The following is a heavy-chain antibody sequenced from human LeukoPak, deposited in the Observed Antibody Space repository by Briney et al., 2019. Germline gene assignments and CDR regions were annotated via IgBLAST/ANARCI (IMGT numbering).Heavy chain of an antibody. Sequence: GGSLRLSCAASGFTFSSYSMNWVRQASGKGLEWVSSISSSSSYIYYADSVKGRFTISRDNAKNSLYLQMSSLRAEDTAVYYCAREPSAAGTAWGQGTLVTVSS. CDR3: AREPSAAGTA. CDR1: GFTFSSYS. D-gene: IGHD6-13*01. V-gene: IGHV3-21*01. J-gene: IGHJ4*02. CDR2: ISSSSSYI.